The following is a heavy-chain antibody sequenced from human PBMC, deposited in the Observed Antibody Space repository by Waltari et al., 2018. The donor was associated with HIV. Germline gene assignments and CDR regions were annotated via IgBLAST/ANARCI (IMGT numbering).Heavy chain of an antibody. CDR1: GFTFRNFS. V-gene: IGHV3-33*01. D-gene: IGHD6-6*01. J-gene: IGHJ4*02. CDR2: FWSDGAEI. Sequence: QVQLVESGGGVVQPGTSLTLSCAVSGFTFRNFSFHWVRQSTGKGLEWLAVFWSDGAEISYADSVKGRFTVSKDSSQKTLYLHLTSLRAEDTALYYCARGYSSSRWIPLYHWGRGTLVTVSS. CDR3: ARGYSSSRWIPLYH.